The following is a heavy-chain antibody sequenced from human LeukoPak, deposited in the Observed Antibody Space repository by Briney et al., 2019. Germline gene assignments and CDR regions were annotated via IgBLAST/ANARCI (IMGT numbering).Heavy chain of an antibody. CDR2: INPSGTGT. Sequence: ASVKVSCKASGYTITNNYMHWVRQAPGQGLEWMGVINPSGTGTSYAQKFQGRITMSRDTSTSTVYMELSSLRSDDTAVYYCARGCQYQLLIFLYYYMDVWGKGTTVTISS. CDR1: GYTITNNY. V-gene: IGHV1-46*01. CDR3: ARGCQYQLLIFLYYYMDV. D-gene: IGHD2-2*01. J-gene: IGHJ6*03.